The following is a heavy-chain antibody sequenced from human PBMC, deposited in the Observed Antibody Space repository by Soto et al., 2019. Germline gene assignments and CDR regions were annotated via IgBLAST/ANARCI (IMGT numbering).Heavy chain of an antibody. CDR2: ISSSGSTI. CDR1: GFTFSSYE. V-gene: IGHV3-48*03. CDR3: ARGSRAAAYYYYYYGMDV. J-gene: IGHJ6*02. Sequence: VGSLRLSCAASGFTFSSYEMNWVRQAPGKGLEWVSYISSSGSTIYYADSVKGRFTIPRDNAKNSLYLQMNSLRAEDTAVYYCARGSRAAAYYYYYYGMDVWGQGTTVTVSS. D-gene: IGHD6-13*01.